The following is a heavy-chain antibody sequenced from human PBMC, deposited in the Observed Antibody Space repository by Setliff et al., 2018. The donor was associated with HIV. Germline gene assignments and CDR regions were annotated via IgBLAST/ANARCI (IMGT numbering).Heavy chain of an antibody. J-gene: IGHJ4*02. CDR2: VYHRGET. CDR3: TRRDVSPLWFGQFDY. D-gene: IGHD3-10*01. CDR1: GFSMSNFYY. Sequence: PSETLSLTCDVSGFSMSNFYYWGWIRQPPGKGLEWIGSVYHRGETYYKPSLKGRVTISIDSSKSQISLSVTSVTAADTAVYYCTRRDVSPLWFGQFDYWGQGILVTV. V-gene: IGHV4-38-2*01.